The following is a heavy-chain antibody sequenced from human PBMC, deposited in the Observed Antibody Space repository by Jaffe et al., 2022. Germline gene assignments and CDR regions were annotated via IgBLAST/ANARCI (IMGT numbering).Heavy chain of an antibody. CDR1: GYSISSGYY. Sequence: QVQLQESGPGLVKPSETLSLTCAVSGYSISSGYYWGWIRQPPGKGLEWIGSIYHSGSTYYNPSLKSRVTISVDTSKNQFSLKLSSVTAADTAVYYCARAVNYGPSSPYYFDYWGQGTLVTVSS. CDR2: IYHSGST. J-gene: IGHJ4*02. D-gene: IGHD3-10*01. CDR3: ARAVNYGPSSPYYFDY. V-gene: IGHV4-38-2*01.